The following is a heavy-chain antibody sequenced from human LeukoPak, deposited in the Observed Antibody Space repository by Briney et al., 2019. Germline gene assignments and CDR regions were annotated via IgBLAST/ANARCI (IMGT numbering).Heavy chain of an antibody. CDR3: ARDCGGDCFSLDAFDI. J-gene: IGHJ3*02. D-gene: IGHD2-21*02. V-gene: IGHV3-7*03. CDR1: GFTFSTYW. CDR2: IKQDGSEK. Sequence: GGSLRLSCAASGFTFSTYWMSWVRQAPGKGLEWVANIKQDGSEKYYVDSVKGRFTISRDNAKNSLYLQMNSLRADDAALYYCARDCGGDCFSLDAFDIWGQGTMVTVSS.